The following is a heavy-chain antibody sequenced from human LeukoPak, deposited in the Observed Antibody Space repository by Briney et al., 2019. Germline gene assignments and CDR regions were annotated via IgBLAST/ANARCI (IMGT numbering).Heavy chain of an antibody. CDR3: ARGYCSGGSCYSGVYYYYGMDV. D-gene: IGHD2-15*01. CDR1: GFTFSSYD. Sequence: GGSLRLSCAASGFTFSSYDMHWVRQATGKALESASAIGTAGDTYYPGSVKGRFTISRENAKNSLYLQMNSLRAGDTAVYYCARGYCSGGSCYSGVYYYYGMDVWGQGTTVTVSS. V-gene: IGHV3-13*01. J-gene: IGHJ6*02. CDR2: IGTAGDT.